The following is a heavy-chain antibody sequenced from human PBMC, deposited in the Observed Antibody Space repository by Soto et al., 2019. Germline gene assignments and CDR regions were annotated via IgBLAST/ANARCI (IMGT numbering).Heavy chain of an antibody. J-gene: IGHJ4*02. D-gene: IGHD3-22*01. V-gene: IGHV1-18*04. Sequence: ASVKVSCKASGYTFTSYGISWVRQAPGQGLEWMGWISAYNGNTNYAQKLQGRVTMTTDTSTSTAYMELRSLRSDDTAVYYCAREGQRPWYYYDSSGYLANDYWGQGTLVTVPQ. CDR2: ISAYNGNT. CDR3: AREGQRPWYYYDSSGYLANDY. CDR1: GYTFTSYG.